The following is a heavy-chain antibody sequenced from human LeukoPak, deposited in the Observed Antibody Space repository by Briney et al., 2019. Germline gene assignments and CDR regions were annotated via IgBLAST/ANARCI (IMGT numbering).Heavy chain of an antibody. J-gene: IGHJ5*02. CDR1: GYTFTGYY. Sequence: GASVKVSCKASGYTFTGYYMHWVRQAPGQGLEWMGWVNPNSGGTNYAQKFQGRVTMTRDTSISTAYMELSRLRSGDTAVYYCARPSSRYQLLFHAWFDPRGQGTLVTVSS. V-gene: IGHV1-2*02. CDR3: ARPSSRYQLLFHAWFDP. D-gene: IGHD2-2*01. CDR2: VNPNSGGT.